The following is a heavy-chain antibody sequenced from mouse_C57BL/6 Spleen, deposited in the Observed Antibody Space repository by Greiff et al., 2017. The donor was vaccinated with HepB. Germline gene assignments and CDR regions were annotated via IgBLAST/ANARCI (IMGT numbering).Heavy chain of an antibody. J-gene: IGHJ2*01. CDR1: GYTFTDYE. CDR3: TISNYVQDYFDY. CDR2: IDPETGGT. Sequence: QVQLQQSGAELVRPGASVTLSCKASGYTFTDYEMHWVKQTPVHGLEWIGAIDPETGGTAYNQKFKGKAILTADKSSSTAYMELRSLTAEDSAVYYCTISNYVQDYFDYWGQGTTLTVSS. V-gene: IGHV1-15*01. D-gene: IGHD2-5*01.